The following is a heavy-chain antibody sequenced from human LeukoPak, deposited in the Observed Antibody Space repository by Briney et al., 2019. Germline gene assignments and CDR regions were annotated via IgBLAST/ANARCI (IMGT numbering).Heavy chain of an antibody. D-gene: IGHD2-15*01. CDR2: INPNSGRT. V-gene: IGHV1-2*02. Sequence: ASVKVSCKASGYTFTGYYMHWVRQAPGQGLEWMGWINPNSGRTNYAQKFQGRVTMTRDTSISTAYMELSRLRSDDTAVYYCARDCSGGSCYSPAHVWYFDYWGQGTLVTVSS. J-gene: IGHJ4*02. CDR1: GYTFTGYY. CDR3: ARDCSGGSCYSPAHVWYFDY.